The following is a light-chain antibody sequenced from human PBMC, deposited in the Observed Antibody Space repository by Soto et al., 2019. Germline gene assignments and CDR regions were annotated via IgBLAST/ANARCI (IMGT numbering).Light chain of an antibody. CDR1: QSISNW. CDR3: QQYYSYPYT. J-gene: IGKJ2*01. V-gene: IGKV1-5*01. CDR2: AAS. Sequence: DLQMTQSPYKISASVGDRVTITCRASQSISNWLGWYQQKPGTAPKLLIYAASTLQSGVPSGFSGSGSGTDFTLTSSCLQSEDFATYYCQQYYSYPYTFGQGTKVDIK.